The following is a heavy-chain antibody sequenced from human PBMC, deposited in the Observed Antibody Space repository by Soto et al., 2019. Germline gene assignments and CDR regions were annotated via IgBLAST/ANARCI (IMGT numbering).Heavy chain of an antibody. D-gene: IGHD2-15*01. J-gene: IGHJ4*02. CDR3: ARVYGGYLDY. CDR1: GGSISSYY. CDR2: IYYSGST. Sequence: ASETLSLTCTVSGGSISSYYWSWIRQPPGKGLERIGYIYYSGSTNYNPSLKSRITISVDTSKNQFSLKLSSVTAADTAVYYCARVYGGYLDYWGQGTLVTVSS. V-gene: IGHV4-59*01.